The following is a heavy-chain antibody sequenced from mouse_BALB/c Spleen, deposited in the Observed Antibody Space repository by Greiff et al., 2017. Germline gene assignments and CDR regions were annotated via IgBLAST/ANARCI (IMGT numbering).Heavy chain of an antibody. CDR2: IWGDGST. D-gene: IGHD1-1*01. J-gene: IGHJ1*01. V-gene: IGHV2-6-7*01. CDR3: ARAKNYYYGSSWYFDV. Sequence: VQGVESGPGLVAPSQSLSITCTVSGFSLTGYGVNWVRQPPGKGLEWLGMIWGDGSTDYNSALKSRLSISKDNSKSQVFLKMNSLQTDDTARYYCARAKNYYYGSSWYFDVWGAGTTVTVSS. CDR1: GFSLTGYG.